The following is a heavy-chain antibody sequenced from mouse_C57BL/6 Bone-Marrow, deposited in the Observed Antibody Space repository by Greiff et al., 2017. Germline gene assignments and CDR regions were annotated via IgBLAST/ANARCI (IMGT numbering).Heavy chain of an antibody. D-gene: IGHD2-3*01. J-gene: IGHJ2*01. CDR3: ARDGDY. CDR2: IYPNSGST. V-gene: IGHV1-64*01. Sequence: QVQLKQPGAELVKPGASVKLSCKASGYTFTSYWMNWVKQRPGQGLEWIGMIYPNSGSTNYNEKFKSKATLTADKSSSTAYMQLSSLTSADTAFYYCARDGDYWGQGTTLTVSS. CDR1: GYTFTSYW.